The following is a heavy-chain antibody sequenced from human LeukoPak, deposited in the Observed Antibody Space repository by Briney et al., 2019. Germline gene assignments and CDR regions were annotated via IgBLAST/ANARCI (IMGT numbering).Heavy chain of an antibody. CDR3: AKDPWAAAVRGYFDY. D-gene: IGHD6-13*01. Sequence: GGSLRLSCAASGFTFSSYAMHWVRQAPGKGLEWVAVISYDGSNKYYADSVKGRFTISRDNSKNTLYLQMNSLRAEDTAVYYCAKDPWAAAVRGYFDYWGQGTLVTVSS. J-gene: IGHJ4*02. CDR1: GFTFSSYA. CDR2: ISYDGSNK. V-gene: IGHV3-30*04.